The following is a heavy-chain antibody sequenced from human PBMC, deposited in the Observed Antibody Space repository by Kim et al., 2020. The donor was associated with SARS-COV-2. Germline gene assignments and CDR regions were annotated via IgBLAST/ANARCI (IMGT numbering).Heavy chain of an antibody. J-gene: IGHJ5*02. CDR3: ARLPYSSNGVLDP. Sequence: ASVKVSCKASGYTFTGYYMHWVRQAPGQGLEWMGRINPNSGGTNYAQKFQGRVTMTRDTSISTAYMELSRLRSDDTAVYYCARLPYSSNGVLDPWGQGTLVTVSS. CDR1: GYTFTGYY. D-gene: IGHD6-13*01. V-gene: IGHV1-2*06. CDR2: INPNSGGT.